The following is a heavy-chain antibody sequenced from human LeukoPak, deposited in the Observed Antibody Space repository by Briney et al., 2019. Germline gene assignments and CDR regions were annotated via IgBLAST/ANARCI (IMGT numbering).Heavy chain of an antibody. Sequence: GASVKVSCKASGYTFTSYAMHRVRQAPGQRLEWMGWINTGNGNTKYSQKFQGRVTITRDTSASTAYLELTSLRSEDTAVYYCARFSGAFDIWGQGTMVTVSS. CDR2: INTGNGNT. CDR3: ARFSGAFDI. V-gene: IGHV1-3*04. D-gene: IGHD1-26*01. CDR1: GYTFTSYA. J-gene: IGHJ3*02.